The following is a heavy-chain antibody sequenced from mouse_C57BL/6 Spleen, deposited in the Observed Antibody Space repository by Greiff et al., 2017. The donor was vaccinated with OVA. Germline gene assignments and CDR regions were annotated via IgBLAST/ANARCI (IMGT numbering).Heavy chain of an antibody. Sequence: QVQLQQPGAELVRPGTSVKLSCKASGYTFTSYWMHWVKQRPGQGLEWIGVIDPSDSYTNYNQKFKGKATLTVDTSSSTAYMQLSSLTSEDSAVYYCAGTVVATGAMDYWGQGTSVTVSS. V-gene: IGHV1-59*01. D-gene: IGHD1-1*01. CDR3: AGTVVATGAMDY. CDR1: GYTFTSYW. CDR2: IDPSDSYT. J-gene: IGHJ4*01.